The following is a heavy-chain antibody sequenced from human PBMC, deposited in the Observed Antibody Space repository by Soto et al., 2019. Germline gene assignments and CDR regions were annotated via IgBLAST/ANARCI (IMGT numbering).Heavy chain of an antibody. Sequence: EPLSLTYGMSGYSISGGFYCGWIRQSPGKGLEWIGSIYHSGHTYYHASGRSRVPISVDTSKKQFSRKLTSVTTADTAVYYCAKKKMSYDHRGNSAFDGFDRWGQGTRVTVSS. CDR3: AKKKMSYDHRGNSAFDGFDR. V-gene: IGHV4-38-2*01. CDR1: GYSISGGFY. D-gene: IGHD3-16*01. CDR2: IYHSGHT. J-gene: IGHJ3*01.